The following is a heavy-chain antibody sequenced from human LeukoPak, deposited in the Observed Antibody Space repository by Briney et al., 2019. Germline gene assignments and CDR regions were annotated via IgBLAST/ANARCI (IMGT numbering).Heavy chain of an antibody. CDR2: IYYSGST. CDR1: GGSISSSY. V-gene: IGHV4-59*01. J-gene: IGHJ4*02. CDR3: ARGVEMATIVFDY. D-gene: IGHD5-24*01. Sequence: SETLSLTCTVSGGSISSSYWSWIRQPPGKGLDWMGYIYYSGSTSYNPSLQSRVTISVDTSKNQFSLKLSSVTAADTAVYYCARGVEMATIVFDYWGQGTLVTVSS.